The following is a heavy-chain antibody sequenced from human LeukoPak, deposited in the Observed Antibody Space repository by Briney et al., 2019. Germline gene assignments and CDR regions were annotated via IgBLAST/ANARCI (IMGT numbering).Heavy chain of an antibody. Sequence: PGGSLRLSCAASGFTFSSYAMSWVRQAPGKGLVWVSRISPDGRSSSTRYADPVKGRFTISRDNAKNTLYLQMNSLRAEDTAVYYCTRARWEYHFDYWGQGALVTVSS. V-gene: IGHV3-74*01. CDR3: TRARWEYHFDY. CDR1: GFTFSSYA. J-gene: IGHJ4*02. CDR2: ISPDGRSSST. D-gene: IGHD4-23*01.